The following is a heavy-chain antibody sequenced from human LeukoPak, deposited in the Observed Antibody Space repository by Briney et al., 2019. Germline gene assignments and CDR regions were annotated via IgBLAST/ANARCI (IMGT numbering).Heavy chain of an antibody. Sequence: SVKVSCKASGGTFSSYAISWVRQAPGQGLEWMGGIIPIFGTANYAQKFQGRVTITADKSTSTAYMELSSLRSEDTAVYYCARCGGDHGPLDYWGQGTLVTVSS. CDR1: GGTFSSYA. D-gene: IGHD2-21*02. CDR3: ARCGGDHGPLDY. J-gene: IGHJ4*02. V-gene: IGHV1-69*06. CDR2: IIPIFGTA.